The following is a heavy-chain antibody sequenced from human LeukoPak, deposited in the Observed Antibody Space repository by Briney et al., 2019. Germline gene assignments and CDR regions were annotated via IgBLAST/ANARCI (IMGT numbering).Heavy chain of an antibody. CDR1: GFTFSNAW. Sequence: GGSLRLSCAASGFTFSNAWMSWVRQAPGKGLEWVGRIKSKTDGGTTDYAAPVKGRFTISRDDSKNTLYLQMNSLKTDDTAVYYCTTGLKWDQPGVDYWGQGTLVTVSS. D-gene: IGHD1-26*01. V-gene: IGHV3-15*01. CDR3: TTGLKWDQPGVDY. J-gene: IGHJ4*02. CDR2: IKSKTDGGTT.